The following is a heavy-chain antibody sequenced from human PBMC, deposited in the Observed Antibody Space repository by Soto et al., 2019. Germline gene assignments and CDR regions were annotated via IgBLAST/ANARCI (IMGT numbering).Heavy chain of an antibody. CDR1: GGSISSYY. CDR2: IYFRGST. CDR3: ARDKARYYYGSGSSTLFHY. V-gene: IGHV4-59*12. D-gene: IGHD3-10*01. J-gene: IGHJ4*02. Sequence: SETLSLTCTVSGGSISSYYWSWIRQPPGKGLEWIGYIYFRGSTSYNPSLKSRVTISVDTSKNQFSLKLRSVTAADTAVYYCARDKARYYYGSGSSTLFHYWGQGTLVTVSS.